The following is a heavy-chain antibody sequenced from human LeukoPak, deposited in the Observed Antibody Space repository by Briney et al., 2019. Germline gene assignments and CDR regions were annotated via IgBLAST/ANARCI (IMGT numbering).Heavy chain of an antibody. CDR3: AKDISASGNYGLDV. CDR1: GFTFSSYT. D-gene: IGHD3-10*01. Sequence: GGSLRLSCAASGFTFSSYTMNWVRQPPGKGLEWVSNIGTSTTTIYYADSVKGRFTISRDNAKNSLYLQMNSLRADDTALYYCAKDISASGNYGLDVWGQGTTVTVSS. J-gene: IGHJ6*02. CDR2: IGTSTTTI. V-gene: IGHV3-48*04.